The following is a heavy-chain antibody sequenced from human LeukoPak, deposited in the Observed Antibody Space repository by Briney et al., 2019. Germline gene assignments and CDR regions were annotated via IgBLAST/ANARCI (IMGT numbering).Heavy chain of an antibody. J-gene: IGHJ3*02. Sequence: ASVKVSCKASGYTFTSYDINWVRQATGQGLEWMGWISAYNGNTNYAQKLQGRVTMTTDTSTSTAYMELRSLRSDDTAVYYCARRGDDKGAFDIWGQGTMVTVSS. CDR3: ARRGDDKGAFDI. V-gene: IGHV1-18*01. CDR1: GYTFTSYD. CDR2: ISAYNGNT.